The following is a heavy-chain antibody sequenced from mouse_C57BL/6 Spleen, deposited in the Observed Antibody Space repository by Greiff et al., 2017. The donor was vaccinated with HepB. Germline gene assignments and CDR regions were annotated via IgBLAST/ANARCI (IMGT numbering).Heavy chain of an antibody. Sequence: VQLKESGAELARPGASVKMSCKASGYTFTSYTMHWVKQRPGQGLEWIGYINPSSGYTKYNQKFKDKATLTADKSSSTAYMQLSSLTSEDSAVFYCARGMVTTWFAYWGQGTLVTVSA. CDR3: ARGMVTTWFAY. CDR1: GYTFTSYT. D-gene: IGHD2-2*01. V-gene: IGHV1-4*01. J-gene: IGHJ3*01. CDR2: INPSSGYT.